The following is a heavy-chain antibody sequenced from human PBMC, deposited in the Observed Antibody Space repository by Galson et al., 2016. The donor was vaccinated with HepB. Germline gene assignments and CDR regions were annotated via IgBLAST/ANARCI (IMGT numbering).Heavy chain of an antibody. CDR2: IVGSGGTT. CDR3: ASQQLWPSFDY. Sequence: SLRLSCAASGFTFSSYVMSWVRQAPGQGLEWVSGIVGSGGTTYYAESVQGRFIVSRDNSKNILHLQMDSLRVEDTVIYYCASQQLWPSFDYWGQGILVTVSS. V-gene: IGHV3-23*01. J-gene: IGHJ4*02. D-gene: IGHD5-18*01. CDR1: GFTFSSYV.